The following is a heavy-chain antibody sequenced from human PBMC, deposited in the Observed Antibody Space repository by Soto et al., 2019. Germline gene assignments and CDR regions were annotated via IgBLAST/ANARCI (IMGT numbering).Heavy chain of an antibody. CDR1: GGSISSGDYY. CDR2: IYYSGST. V-gene: IGHV4-30-4*01. D-gene: IGHD6-6*01. J-gene: IGHJ5*02. Sequence: QVQLQESGPGLVKPSQTLSLTCTVSGGSISSGDYYWSWIRQPPGKGLEWIGYIYYSGSTYYNPSLKSRVXXXVDXSKNQFSLKLSSVTAADTAVYYCARERPDGARLDPWGQGTLVTVSS. CDR3: ARERPDGARLDP.